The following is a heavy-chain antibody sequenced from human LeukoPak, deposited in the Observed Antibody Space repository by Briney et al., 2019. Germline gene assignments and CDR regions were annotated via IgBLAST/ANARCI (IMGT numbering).Heavy chain of an antibody. CDR1: GVSISSYY. Sequence: PSETLSLTCTVSGVSISSYYWSWIRQPPGEGLEWIGYIYSTSGTTNYNPSLRSRVTISVDTSKNQFSLSLSSVTAADTAVYYCARDRLGATGHWRIDVWGRGTLVTVSS. J-gene: IGHJ2*01. D-gene: IGHD1-26*01. CDR2: IYSTSGTT. V-gene: IGHV4-59*12. CDR3: ARDRLGATGHWRIDV.